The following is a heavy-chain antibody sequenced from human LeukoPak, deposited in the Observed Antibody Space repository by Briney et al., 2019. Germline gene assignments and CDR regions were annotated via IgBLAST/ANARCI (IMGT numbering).Heavy chain of an antibody. J-gene: IGHJ4*02. CDR2: IYPGDSDT. CDR3: ARRGYYGSGSYGYFDY. CDR1: GYSFTSYW. V-gene: IGHV5-51*01. Sequence: GESLKISCKGSGYSFTSYWIGWVRQMPGKGLEWMGIIYPGDSDTRYSPSFQGQVTISADKSISTAYLQWSSLKASDTAIYYCARRGYYGSGSYGYFDYWGQETLVTVSS. D-gene: IGHD3-10*01.